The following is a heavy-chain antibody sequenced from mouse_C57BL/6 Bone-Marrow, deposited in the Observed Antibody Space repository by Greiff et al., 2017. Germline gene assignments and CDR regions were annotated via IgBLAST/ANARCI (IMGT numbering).Heavy chain of an antibody. J-gene: IGHJ1*03. CDR1: GYTFTSYW. CDR3: ARPYYSNYWYFDV. CDR2: IYPGSGST. Sequence: VQLQQPGAELVKPGASVKMSCKASGYTFTSYWITWVKQRPGQGLEWIGDIYPGSGSTNYNEKFKSKATLTVDTSSSTAYMQFSSLTSEDSAVYDCARPYYSNYWYFDVWGTGTTVTVSS. V-gene: IGHV1-55*01. D-gene: IGHD2-5*01.